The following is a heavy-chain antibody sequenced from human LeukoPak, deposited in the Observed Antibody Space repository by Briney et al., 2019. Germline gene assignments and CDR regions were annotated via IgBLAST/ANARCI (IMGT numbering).Heavy chain of an antibody. CDR2: LYYGGGT. CDR1: GGSISSSSYY. CDR3: VRRDSSSSFDY. V-gene: IGHV4-39*01. D-gene: IGHD3-22*01. Sequence: SETLSLTCTVSGGSISSSSYYWGWIRQPPGKGLECIASLYYGGGTYYNPSLKSRVTISVDTSKNQVSLKLSSVTAADTAVYYCVRRDSSSSFDYWGQGTLVTVSS. J-gene: IGHJ4*02.